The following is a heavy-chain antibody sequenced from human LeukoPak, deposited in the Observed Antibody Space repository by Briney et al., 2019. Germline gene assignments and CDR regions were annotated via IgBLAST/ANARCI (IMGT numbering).Heavy chain of an antibody. D-gene: IGHD3-10*01. J-gene: IGHJ3*02. Sequence: GEPLKISCKGSGYSFTSYWIGWVRQMPGKGLEWMGIIYPGDSDTRYSPSFQGQVTISADKSISTAYLQWSSLKASDTAMYYCARGRFGVSGVPLDAFDIWGQGTMVTVSS. CDR2: IYPGDSDT. V-gene: IGHV5-51*01. CDR1: GYSFTSYW. CDR3: ARGRFGVSGVPLDAFDI.